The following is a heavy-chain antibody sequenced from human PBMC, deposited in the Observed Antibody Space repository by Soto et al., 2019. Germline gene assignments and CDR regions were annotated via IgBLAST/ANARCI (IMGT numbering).Heavy chain of an antibody. D-gene: IGHD5-18*01. CDR3: ARVPCSYGLLFYLDF. CDR1: GYTFTYYH. J-gene: IGHJ4*02. Sequence: ASVKVSCKASGYTFTYYHVHWVRQAPGQGLEWMGIINPNGGDTTYAQKFQGRVTMTRDTSTSTVYMELSSLRSEDTALYYCARVPCSYGLLFYLDFWGQGTPVTVSS. CDR2: INPNGGDT. V-gene: IGHV1-46*01.